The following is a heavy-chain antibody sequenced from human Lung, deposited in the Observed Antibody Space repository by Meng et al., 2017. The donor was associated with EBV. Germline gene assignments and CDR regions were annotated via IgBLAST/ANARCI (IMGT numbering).Heavy chain of an antibody. CDR3: ASESGRGFTPDY. Sequence: QVQRLQSGAEVKKPGSSVKVSCKTSGGTFRSDAVSWVRQAPGQGLEWMGGLIPMSDAPNYAQKFQDRVRITADESTSTHYMDLSGLRSEDTAVYYCASESGRGFTPDYWGQGTLVTVSS. CDR2: LIPMSDAP. CDR1: GGTFRSDA. V-gene: IGHV1-69*01. J-gene: IGHJ4*02. D-gene: IGHD3-10*01.